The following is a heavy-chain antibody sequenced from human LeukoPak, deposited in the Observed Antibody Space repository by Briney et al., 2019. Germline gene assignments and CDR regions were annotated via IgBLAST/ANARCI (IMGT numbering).Heavy chain of an antibody. Sequence: ASVKVSCKASGYTFTGYYMHWVRQAPGQGLEWMGWINPNSGGTNYAQKFQGRVTMTRDTSISTAYMELSRLRSDDTAVYYCARDFAWGSYRIDYWGQGTLVTVSS. CDR1: GYTFTGYY. CDR3: ARDFAWGSYRIDY. CDR2: INPNSGGT. D-gene: IGHD3-16*02. J-gene: IGHJ4*02. V-gene: IGHV1-2*02.